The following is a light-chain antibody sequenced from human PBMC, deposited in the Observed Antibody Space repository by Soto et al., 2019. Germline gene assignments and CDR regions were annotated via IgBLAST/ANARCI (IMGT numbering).Light chain of an antibody. CDR2: EGT. Sequence: QSALTQPASVSGSPGQSITISCTGKSSDFGTYNLVSWYQQYPGKAPKLIIYEGTKRPPGVSDRFSGSESGNTASLTISGLQTEDEADYYCCSYAGNSSFVFGTGTKLTVL. CDR1: SSDFGTYNL. V-gene: IGLV2-23*01. CDR3: CSYAGNSSFV. J-gene: IGLJ1*01.